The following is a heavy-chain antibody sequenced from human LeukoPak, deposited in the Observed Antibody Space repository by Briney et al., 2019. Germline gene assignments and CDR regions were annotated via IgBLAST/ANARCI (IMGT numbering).Heavy chain of an antibody. CDR3: ARIARPDYYDSSGYYTPYYFDY. D-gene: IGHD3-22*01. CDR1: GYSFTSYW. Sequence: GESLKISCKGSGYSFTSYWIGWARQMPGKGLEWMGIIYPGDSDTRYSPSFQGQVTISADKSISTAYLQWSSLKASDTAMYYCARIARPDYYDSSGYYTPYYFDYWGQGTLVTVSS. CDR2: IYPGDSDT. J-gene: IGHJ4*02. V-gene: IGHV5-51*01.